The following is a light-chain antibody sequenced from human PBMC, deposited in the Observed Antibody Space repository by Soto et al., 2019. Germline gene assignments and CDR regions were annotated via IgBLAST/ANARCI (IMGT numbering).Light chain of an antibody. V-gene: IGKV3-15*01. J-gene: IGKJ4*01. CDR3: QQYNNWPLT. CDR1: QSVSSN. Sequence: EIVMTQSPATLSVSPGERATLSCRASQSVSSNLAWYQQKPGQAPRLLIYGASTRATGIPAGFSGSGSGTEFTLTISSLRSEDFAVYYCQQYNNWPLTFGGGTKVQIK. CDR2: GAS.